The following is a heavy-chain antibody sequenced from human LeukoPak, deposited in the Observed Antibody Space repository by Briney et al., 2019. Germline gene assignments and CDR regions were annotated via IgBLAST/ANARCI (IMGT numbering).Heavy chain of an antibody. CDR2: IYYTGST. J-gene: IGHJ4*02. Sequence: SETLSLTCNVSGGSISRYYWSWLRQPPGMGLEWVGYIYYTGSTNYNPSLKNRVTISVDTSKIQFSLKLSSVTAADTAVDYYESIRDFWGQGTLVTVSS. CDR3: ESIRDF. V-gene: IGHV4-59*12. CDR1: GGSISRYY.